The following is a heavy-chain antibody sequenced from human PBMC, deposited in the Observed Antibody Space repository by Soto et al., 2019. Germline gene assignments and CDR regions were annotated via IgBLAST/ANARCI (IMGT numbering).Heavy chain of an antibody. J-gene: IGHJ6*02. CDR3: ARYSSSNDYYYYGMDV. CDR2: INYSGST. D-gene: IGHD6-6*01. V-gene: IGHV4-59*12. Sequence: SETLSLTCTVSGGSISSYYWSWIRQPPGKGLEWIGDINYSGSTNYNPSLKSRVTISVDKSKNQFSLKLSSVTAADTAVYYCARYSSSNDYYYYGMDVWGQGTTVTVSS. CDR1: GGSISSYY.